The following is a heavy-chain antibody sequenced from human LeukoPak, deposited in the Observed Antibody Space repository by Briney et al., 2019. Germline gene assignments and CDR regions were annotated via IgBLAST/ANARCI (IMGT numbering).Heavy chain of an antibody. CDR3: ARDPMALDWFDP. V-gene: IGHV3-74*01. J-gene: IGHJ5*02. CDR2: INSDESST. CDR1: GFTFSSYW. D-gene: IGHD3-10*01. Sequence: GGSLRLSCAASGFTFSSYWMHWVRPAPGKGLVWVSRINSDESSTDYAVSVKGRFTISRDNAKNTLYLQMNNLRAEDTAVYYCARDPMALDWFDPWGQGTLVTFSS.